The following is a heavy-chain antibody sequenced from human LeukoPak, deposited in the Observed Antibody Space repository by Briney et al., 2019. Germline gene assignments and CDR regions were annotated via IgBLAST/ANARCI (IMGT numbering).Heavy chain of an antibody. CDR2: ISIEGNSV. Sequence: PGGSLRLSCEVTGFNFNIYSMNWVRQAPGKGLEWISYISIEGNSVYYADSVRGRFTISRDNGKSSLYLQMRSLRAEDTAVYYCASGPGLDYWGQGTLVTVSS. V-gene: IGHV3-48*01. J-gene: IGHJ4*02. CDR3: ASGPGLDY. CDR1: GFNFNIYS.